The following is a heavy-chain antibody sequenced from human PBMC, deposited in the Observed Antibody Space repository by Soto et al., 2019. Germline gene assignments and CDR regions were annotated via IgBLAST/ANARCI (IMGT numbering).Heavy chain of an antibody. Sequence: QVQLVQSGAEVKNPGTSVKVSCKASGYTFTSAGISWVRQAPGQGLEWMGWISAYNGNIKYAQNLQGRVTLTTDTSTSTAYMELRSLSSDGTAVYYCARDLDGSGSYYTGYWGQGTLVTVSA. J-gene: IGHJ4*02. V-gene: IGHV1-18*01. CDR2: ISAYNGNI. D-gene: IGHD3-10*01. CDR1: GYTFTSAG. CDR3: ARDLDGSGSYYTGY.